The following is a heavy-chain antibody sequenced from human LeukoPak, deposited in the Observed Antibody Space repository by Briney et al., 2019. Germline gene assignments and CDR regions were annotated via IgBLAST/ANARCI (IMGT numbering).Heavy chain of an antibody. V-gene: IGHV1-18*01. J-gene: IGHJ4*02. D-gene: IGHD4-23*01. CDR3: ARDRGDGGSSDY. CDR1: GYTFTSYG. CDR2: ISAYNGNT. Sequence: GASVKVSCKASGYTFTSYGISWVRQAPGQGREWMGWISAYNGNTNYAQKLQGRVTMTTDTSTGTAYMELKSLRSDDTAVYYCARDRGDGGSSDYWGQGTLVTVSS.